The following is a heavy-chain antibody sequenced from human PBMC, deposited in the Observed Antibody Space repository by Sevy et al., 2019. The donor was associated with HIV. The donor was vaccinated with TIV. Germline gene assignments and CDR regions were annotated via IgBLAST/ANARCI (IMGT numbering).Heavy chain of an antibody. J-gene: IGHJ4*02. D-gene: IGHD3-22*01. CDR2: ISGSGGST. CDR1: GFTFSSYA. V-gene: IGHV3-23*01. CDR3: AKDNYYYDSSGYYSGNDY. Sequence: GGSLRLSCAASGFTFSSYAMSWVRQAPGKGLEWVSAISGSGGSTYYADSVKGRFTISRDNSKNMLYLQMNSLRAEDTAVYYCAKDNYYYDSSGYYSGNDYWGQGTLVTVSS.